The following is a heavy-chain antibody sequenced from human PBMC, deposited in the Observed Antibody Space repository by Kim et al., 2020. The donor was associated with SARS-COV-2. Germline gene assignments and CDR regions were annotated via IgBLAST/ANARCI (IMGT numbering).Heavy chain of an antibody. Sequence: GGSLRLSCAASGFTFSSYWMHWVRQAPGKGLVWVSRINSDGTTTYADSAKGRLTIYRDNANSTLYLQMKSLSAEDTAVYYCTRDERITITTTGAFNMWGQGTIVTVSS. J-gene: IGHJ3*02. V-gene: IGHV3-74*01. CDR3: TRDERITITTTGAFNM. CDR2: INSDGTT. CDR1: GFTFSSYW. D-gene: IGHD1-1*01.